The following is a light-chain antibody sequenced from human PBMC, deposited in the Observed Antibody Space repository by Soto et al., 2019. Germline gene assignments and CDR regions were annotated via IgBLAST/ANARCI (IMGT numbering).Light chain of an antibody. CDR1: QSISSY. Sequence: DIQMTQSPSSLSASVGDRVTITGRASQSISSYLNWYQQKPGKAPKLLIYAASSLQSGVPSSFSGSGSGTDFTLAICSLQPEDLATYYCQQSYTTPITFGQGTRLEIK. CDR3: QQSYTTPIT. J-gene: IGKJ5*01. V-gene: IGKV1-39*01. CDR2: AAS.